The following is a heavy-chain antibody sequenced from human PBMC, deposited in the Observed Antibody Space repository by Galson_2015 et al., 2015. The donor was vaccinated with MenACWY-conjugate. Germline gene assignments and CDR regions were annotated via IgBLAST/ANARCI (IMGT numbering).Heavy chain of an antibody. V-gene: IGHV3-7*03. CDR2: IHQGGSRA. CDR3: VREGDYGDNDGMDV. Sequence: SLRLSCAASGFRFSDYGMTWVRQAPGKGLDWVANIHQGGSRAYYADSVKGRVTISRDNAKNTAFLQMSRLRPEDTAVYYCVREGDYGDNDGMDVWGQGTTVTVSS. J-gene: IGHJ6*02. CDR1: GFRFSDYG. D-gene: IGHD4-17*01.